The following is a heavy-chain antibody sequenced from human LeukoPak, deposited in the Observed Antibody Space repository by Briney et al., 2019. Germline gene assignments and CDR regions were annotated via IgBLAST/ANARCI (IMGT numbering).Heavy chain of an antibody. V-gene: IGHV3-23*01. CDR2: ISGSGDST. CDR3: AARKVRGVWFYLDY. CDR1: GFTFSSFA. D-gene: IGHD3-10*01. Sequence: GGSLRLSCAASGFTFSSFAMTWVRQAPGKGLEWVSSISGSGDSTYYADSVKGRLAISTDNSKNTLYLQMNGLRVEDTAVYFCAARKVRGVWFYLDYWGQGTLVTVSS. J-gene: IGHJ4*02.